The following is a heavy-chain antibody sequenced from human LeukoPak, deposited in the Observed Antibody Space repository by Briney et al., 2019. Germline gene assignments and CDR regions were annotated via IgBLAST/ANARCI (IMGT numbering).Heavy chain of an antibody. CDR1: GFTFSSYG. Sequence: PGGSLRLSCAASGFTFSSYGMSWVRQAPGKGLEWVSDISSSGGSTYYADSVKGRFTISRDNSKKTLYLQMKSLRAEDTAVYYCARRLLWFGELPTQNWFDPWGQGTLVTVSS. CDR3: ARRLLWFGELPTQNWFDP. CDR2: ISSSGGST. D-gene: IGHD3-10*01. J-gene: IGHJ5*02. V-gene: IGHV3-23*01.